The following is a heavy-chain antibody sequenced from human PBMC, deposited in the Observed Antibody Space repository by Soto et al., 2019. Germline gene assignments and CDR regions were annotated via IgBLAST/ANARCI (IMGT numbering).Heavy chain of an antibody. Sequence: PSETLSLTCAVSGYSISIGYYWVCIRQPPGKGLEWIGSIHHSGSTYYNPSLKSRVTISVDTSKNQFSLRLSSVTAADTAVYYSARGPRPYYVRIDAGMDVWGHGTTVTVFS. CDR2: IHHSGST. J-gene: IGHJ6*02. V-gene: IGHV4-38-2*01. CDR1: GYSISIGYY. CDR3: ARGPRPYYVRIDAGMDV. D-gene: IGHD3-10*02.